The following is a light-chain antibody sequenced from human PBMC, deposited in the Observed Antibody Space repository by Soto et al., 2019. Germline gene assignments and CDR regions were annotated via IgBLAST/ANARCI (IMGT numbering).Light chain of an antibody. V-gene: IGLV2-14*01. CDR3: SSYTSSSINYV. Sequence: QSVLTQPASVSGSPGQSITISCTGTSSDVGGYNYVSWYQQHPGKAPKLMIYDVSNRPSGVSYRFSGSKSGNTASLTISGLQAEDEADYYCSSYTSSSINYVFGTGTKVTVL. J-gene: IGLJ1*01. CDR1: SSDVGGYNY. CDR2: DVS.